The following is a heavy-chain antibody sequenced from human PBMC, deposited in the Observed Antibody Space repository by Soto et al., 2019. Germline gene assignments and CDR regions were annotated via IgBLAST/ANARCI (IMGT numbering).Heavy chain of an antibody. CDR2: ISAYNGNT. D-gene: IGHD3-3*01. J-gene: IGHJ6*02. CDR1: GYTFTSYG. Sequence: ASVKVSCKASGYTFTSYGISWVRQAPGQGLEWMGWISAYNGNTNYAQKLQGRVTMTTDTSTSTAYMELRSLRSDDTAVYYCARMASSDDFWSGYYTQGWMYYYYGMDVWGQGTTVTVPS. CDR3: ARMASSDDFWSGYYTQGWMYYYYGMDV. V-gene: IGHV1-18*01.